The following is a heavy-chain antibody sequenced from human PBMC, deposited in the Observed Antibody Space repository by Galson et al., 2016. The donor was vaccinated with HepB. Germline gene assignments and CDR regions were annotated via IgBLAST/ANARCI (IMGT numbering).Heavy chain of an antibody. D-gene: IGHD5-18*01. CDR2: ISYDGNTK. CDR1: GFTFSTYG. V-gene: IGHV3-30*03. CDR3: ASDPRQWQRGYNYGFEY. J-gene: IGHJ4*02. Sequence: SLRLSCAASGFTFSTYGMHWVRQAPGKGLEWVAVISYDGNTKYHADSVKGRFTISRDNSKNTLYLQMHRLRFEDTAVYYCASDPRQWQRGYNYGFEYWGQGTLVSV.